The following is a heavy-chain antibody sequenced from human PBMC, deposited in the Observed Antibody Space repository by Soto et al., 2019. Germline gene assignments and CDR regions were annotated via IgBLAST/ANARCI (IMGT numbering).Heavy chain of an antibody. V-gene: IGHV1-8*01. J-gene: IGHJ6*03. CDR1: GYTFTSYD. CDR3: ARGGVPYCSGGSCYSNYYYYYMDV. CDR2: MNPNSGNT. D-gene: IGHD2-15*01. Sequence: QVQLVQSGAEVKKPGASVKVSCKASGYTFTSYDINWVRQATGQGLEWMGWMNPNSGNTGYEQKFQGRVTMTRNTSISTAYMELSSLRSEDTAVYYCARGGVPYCSGGSCYSNYYYYYMDVWGKGTTVTVSS.